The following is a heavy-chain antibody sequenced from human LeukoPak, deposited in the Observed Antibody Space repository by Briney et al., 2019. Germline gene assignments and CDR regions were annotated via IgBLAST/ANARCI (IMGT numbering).Heavy chain of an antibody. V-gene: IGHV1-2*02. D-gene: IGHD4-17*01. CDR2: INPNSGGT. J-gene: IGHJ5*02. Sequence: ASVKVSCKASGYTFTGYYMHWVRQAPGQGLEWMGWINPNSGGTNYAQKFQDRVTMTRDTSVSTAYMELSRLRSDDTAVYYCARDTVTNGIDPWGQGTLVTVSS. CDR1: GYTFTGYY. CDR3: ARDTVTNGIDP.